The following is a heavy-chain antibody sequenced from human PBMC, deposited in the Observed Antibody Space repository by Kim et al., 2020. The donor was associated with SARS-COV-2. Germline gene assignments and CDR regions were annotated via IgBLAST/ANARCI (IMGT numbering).Heavy chain of an antibody. V-gene: IGHV4-39*01. CDR1: GGSISSSSYY. CDR2: IYYSGST. CDR3: ARPLYSYGSFNWFDP. D-gene: IGHD5-18*01. J-gene: IGHJ5*02. Sequence: SETLSLTCTVSGGSISSSSYYWGWIRQPPGKGLEWIGSIYYSGSTYYNPSLKSRVTISVDTSKNQFSLKLSSVTAADTAVYYCARPLYSYGSFNWFDPWGQGAQVTVSS.